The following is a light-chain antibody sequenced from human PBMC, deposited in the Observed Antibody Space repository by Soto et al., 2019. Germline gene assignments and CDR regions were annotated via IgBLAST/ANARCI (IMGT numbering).Light chain of an antibody. V-gene: IGKV3-15*01. CDR1: QSVSSN. CDR3: QQYKNWPPLT. Sequence: EIVMTQSPSTLSVSPGERATLSCRASQSVSSNLAWYQQKPGQAPRLLIYGAFTRATGIPVRFSGSGSGTELTLTISSMQSEDVAVYYCQQYKNWPPLTFGGGTKVEIK. J-gene: IGKJ4*01. CDR2: GAF.